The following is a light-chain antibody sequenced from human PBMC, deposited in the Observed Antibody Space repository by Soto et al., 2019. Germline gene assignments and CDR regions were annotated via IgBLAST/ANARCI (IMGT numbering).Light chain of an antibody. CDR2: DAS. J-gene: IGKJ4*01. CDR1: QSVSSY. CDR3: QQRSILLT. V-gene: IGKV3-11*01. Sequence: EIVWTQSPATLSLSPGERATLSCRASQSVSSYLALYQHKPGQAPRLLIYDASNRATGIPARFSGSGSGTDFTLNISSLEPEDFAVYYCQQRSILLTFGGGTKVEIE.